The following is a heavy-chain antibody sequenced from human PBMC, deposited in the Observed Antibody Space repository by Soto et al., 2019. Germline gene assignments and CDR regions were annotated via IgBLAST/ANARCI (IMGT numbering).Heavy chain of an antibody. V-gene: IGHV1-69*01. Sequence: QVQLVQSGAEVKKPGSSVKVSCKASGGTFSSYAISWVRQARGQGLEWMGGIIPIFGTANYAQKFQGRVTITADESTSTAYMELSSLRSEDTAVYYCARDSIYGDYVPDDYWGQGTLVTVSS. D-gene: IGHD4-17*01. CDR3: ARDSIYGDYVPDDY. CDR1: GGTFSSYA. CDR2: IIPIFGTA. J-gene: IGHJ4*02.